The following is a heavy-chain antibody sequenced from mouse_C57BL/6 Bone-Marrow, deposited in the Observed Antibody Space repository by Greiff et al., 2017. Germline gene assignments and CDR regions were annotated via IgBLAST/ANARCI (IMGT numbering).Heavy chain of an antibody. CDR1: GFNIKDDY. CDR3: SALDCNYLDF. Sequence: VQLQQPGAELVRPGASVKLSCTASGFNIKDDYIHWVKQRPEQGLERIGRIDPEIGDTEYAPKFQGKATITSDTTSNTAYLQLSSLTSEDTTVYYYSALDCNYLDFRGQSAPLTVTS. CDR2: IDPEIGDT. J-gene: IGHJ2*01. V-gene: IGHV14-4*01.